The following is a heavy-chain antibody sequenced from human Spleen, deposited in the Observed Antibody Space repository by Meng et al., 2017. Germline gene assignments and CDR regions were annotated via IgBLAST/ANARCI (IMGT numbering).Heavy chain of an antibody. CDR3: ARGVLDGRLWFGP. CDR2: VYHSGST. Sequence: GRLHASGPGLVKPSQTLSLTCTVSGGSISSGAYYWSWIRQHPGKGLEWIGYVYHSGSTYYNPSLQSRVTISVDTSNNQFSLKLSSMTAADTAVYYCARGVLDGRLWFGPWGQGTLVTVSS. V-gene: IGHV4-31*03. J-gene: IGHJ5*02. D-gene: IGHD3-3*01. CDR1: GGSISSGAYY.